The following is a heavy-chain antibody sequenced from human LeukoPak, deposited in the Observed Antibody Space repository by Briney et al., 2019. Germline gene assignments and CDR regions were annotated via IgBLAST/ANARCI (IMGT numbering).Heavy chain of an antibody. CDR1: GYSFTSHW. Sequence: PGESLKISCKGSGYSFTSHWIGWVRQMPGKGLEWMGIIYPGDSDTRYSPSFQGQVIISADKSISTAYLQWSSLKASDTAMYYCARRGGSAVTTLDYWGQGTLVTVSS. J-gene: IGHJ4*02. V-gene: IGHV5-51*01. CDR2: IYPGDSDT. D-gene: IGHD4-17*01. CDR3: ARRGGSAVTTLDY.